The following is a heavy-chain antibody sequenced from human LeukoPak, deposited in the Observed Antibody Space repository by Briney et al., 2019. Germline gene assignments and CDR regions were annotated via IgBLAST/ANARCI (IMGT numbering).Heavy chain of an antibody. CDR2: IYYSGST. CDR1: GGSISSYY. J-gene: IGHJ5*02. V-gene: IGHV4-59*01. Sequence: SETLSLTCTVSGGSISSYYWSWIRQPPGKGLEWIGYIYYSGSTNYNPSLKSRVTISVDTSKNQFSLKLSSVTAADTAVYYCARDLVVTLGSWLDPWGQGALVTVSS. CDR3: ARDLVVTLGSWLDP. D-gene: IGHD2-2*01.